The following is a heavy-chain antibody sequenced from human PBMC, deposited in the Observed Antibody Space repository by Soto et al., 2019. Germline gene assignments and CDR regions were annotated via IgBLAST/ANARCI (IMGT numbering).Heavy chain of an antibody. D-gene: IGHD3-16*02. Sequence: SETLSLTCAVYGGSFSGYYWSWIRQPPGKGLEWIGEINHSGSTNYNPSLKSRVTISVDTSKNQFSLKLSSVTAADTAVYYCASSGRKDYIWGSYRPFDYWGQGTLVTVPS. CDR3: ASSGRKDYIWGSYRPFDY. J-gene: IGHJ4*02. CDR1: GGSFSGYY. CDR2: INHSGST. V-gene: IGHV4-34*01.